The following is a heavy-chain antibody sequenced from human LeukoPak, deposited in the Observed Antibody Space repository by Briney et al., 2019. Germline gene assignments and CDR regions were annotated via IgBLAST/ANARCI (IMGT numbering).Heavy chain of an antibody. J-gene: IGHJ5*02. V-gene: IGHV1-2*02. CDR2: IHPNSGDT. CDR3: ASYYGHYTRNWMDT. D-gene: IGHD4-17*01. Sequence: GASVKVSCKXSGXTFTDYYMHWVRQAPGQGLEWMGWIHPNSGDTKSAQRFQGRVTMTRDTSISTAYMELTRLTSDDTAVYYCASYYGHYTRNWMDTWGQGTLVTVSS. CDR1: GXTFTDYY.